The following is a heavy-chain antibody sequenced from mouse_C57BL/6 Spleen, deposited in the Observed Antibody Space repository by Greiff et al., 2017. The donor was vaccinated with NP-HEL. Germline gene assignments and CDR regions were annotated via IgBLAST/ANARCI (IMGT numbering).Heavy chain of an antibody. CDR1: GYTFTSYW. CDR2: IYPGSGST. CDR3: ARGGDDGYYGDFDY. V-gene: IGHV1-55*01. D-gene: IGHD2-3*01. J-gene: IGHJ2*01. Sequence: QVQLKQPGAELVKPGASVKMSCKASGYTFTSYWITWVKQRPGQGLEWIGDIYPGSGSTNYNEKFKSKATLTVDTSSSTAYMQLSSLTSEDSAVYYCARGGDDGYYGDFDYWGQGTTLTVSS.